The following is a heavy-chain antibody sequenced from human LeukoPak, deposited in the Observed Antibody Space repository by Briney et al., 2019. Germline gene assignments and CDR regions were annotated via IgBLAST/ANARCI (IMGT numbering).Heavy chain of an antibody. CDR3: ARVGVTLTTYDY. CDR2: IYYSGST. Sequence: PSETLSLTCTVSGGSISSYYWSWIRQPPGKGLEWIGYIYYSGSTNYNPSLKSRVTISVDTSKNQFSLKLSSVTAADTTVYYCARVGVTLTTYDYWGQGTLVTVSS. CDR1: GGSISSYY. V-gene: IGHV4-59*01. D-gene: IGHD2/OR15-2a*01. J-gene: IGHJ4*02.